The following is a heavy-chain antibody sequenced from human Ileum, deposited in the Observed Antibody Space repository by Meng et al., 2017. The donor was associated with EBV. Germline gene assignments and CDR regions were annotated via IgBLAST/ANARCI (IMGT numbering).Heavy chain of an antibody. J-gene: IGHJ4*02. CDR1: GASISSSNW. Sequence: QWQLQASGPGLVKPLGTLALTCAVSGASISSSNWWSWVRQPPGKGLEWIGEIYHSGSTNYNPSLKSRVTISVDKSKNQFSLKLSSVTAADTAVYYCAREVAAAGGFDYWGQGTLVTVSS. D-gene: IGHD6-13*01. V-gene: IGHV4-4*02. CDR2: IYHSGST. CDR3: AREVAAAGGFDY.